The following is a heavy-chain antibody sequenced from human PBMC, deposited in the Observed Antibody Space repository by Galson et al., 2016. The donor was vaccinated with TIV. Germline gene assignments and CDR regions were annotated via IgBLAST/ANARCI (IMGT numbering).Heavy chain of an antibody. Sequence: SLRLSCAASGFKFSNYAMNWVRQTPGKALEWVAVISYDGSNYADSVKGRFTISRDKSKNTLYLQMNSLRAEDTAVYYCARTFNSYYFDFWGQGTLVTVSS. V-gene: IGHV3-30-3*01. J-gene: IGHJ4*02. CDR2: ISYDGSN. CDR3: ARTFNSYYFDF. CDR1: GFKFSNYA.